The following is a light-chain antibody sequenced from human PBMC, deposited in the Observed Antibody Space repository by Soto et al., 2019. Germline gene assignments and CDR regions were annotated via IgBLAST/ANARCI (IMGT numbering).Light chain of an antibody. V-gene: IGKV1-5*03. Sequence: DIQMTQSPSALSASVGDTVSISCRASQSIGEWLAWYQKRPGEAPKALMYRAFSLENDVPSRFSGSGSGAEFTLTIRSLQPDDFATYYCQQYQSYPYTFGQGTKLEI. CDR2: RAF. J-gene: IGKJ2*01. CDR1: QSIGEW. CDR3: QQYQSYPYT.